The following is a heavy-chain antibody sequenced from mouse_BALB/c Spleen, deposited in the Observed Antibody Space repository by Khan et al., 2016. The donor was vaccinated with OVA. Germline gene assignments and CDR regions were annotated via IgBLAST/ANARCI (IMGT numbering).Heavy chain of an antibody. V-gene: IGHV4-2*02. J-gene: IGHJ3*01. CDR2: INPGSSTI. CDR3: ARLGNYGQHAN. D-gene: IGHD1-2*01. Sequence: EVQLVESGGGLVQPGGSLILSCAASGFDFSRYWMSWARQAPGKGQEWIGEINPGSSTINYTPSLKDKFIISRDNAKNTLYLQMRKVRSEDTALYFWARLGNYGQHANWGQGTLVTVSA. CDR1: GFDFSRYW.